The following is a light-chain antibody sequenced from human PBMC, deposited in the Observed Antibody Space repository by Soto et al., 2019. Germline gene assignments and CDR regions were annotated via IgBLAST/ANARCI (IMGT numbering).Light chain of an antibody. Sequence: QSVLTQPASVSGSPGQSITISCTGTSSDVGGYNYVSWYQQHPGKAPKLMIYDVSNRPSGVSNRFSGSKSGNTASLTISGLQSEEESDYYCSSNTGGSTYVFGTGTKVTVL. CDR2: DVS. CDR1: SSDVGGYNY. CDR3: SSNTGGSTYV. J-gene: IGLJ1*01. V-gene: IGLV2-14*03.